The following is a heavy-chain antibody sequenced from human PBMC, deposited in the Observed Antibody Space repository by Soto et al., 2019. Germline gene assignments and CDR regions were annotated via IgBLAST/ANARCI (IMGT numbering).Heavy chain of an antibody. J-gene: IGHJ6*03. Sequence: QLQLVESGGGVVRPGSSLRLSCAASGFTFNNYGMHWVPQAPGKGLEWVAVIWYDGVNNYYVDSVKGRFTISRDDSKNTLYLQMNSLRGEDTAVYYCARDRPGSRDNYYYYMDVWGEGTTVTVSS. CDR1: GFTFNNYG. V-gene: IGHV3-33*01. CDR3: ARDRPGSRDNYYYYMDV. CDR2: IWYDGVNN. D-gene: IGHD3-10*01.